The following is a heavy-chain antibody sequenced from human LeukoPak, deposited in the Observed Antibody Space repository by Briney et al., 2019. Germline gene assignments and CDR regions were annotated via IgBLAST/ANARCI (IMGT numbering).Heavy chain of an antibody. V-gene: IGHV4-39*01. D-gene: IGHD2-2*01. CDR2: IYYSGST. J-gene: IGHJ3*02. CDR1: GGSISSSSYY. Sequence: SETLSLTCTVSGGSISSSSYYWGWIRQPPGKGLEWIGSIYYSGSTYYNPSLKSRVTISVDTSKNQFSLKLSSVTAADTAVYYCARHTVVVVPAAIQGDAFDIWGQGTMVTVSS. CDR3: ARHTVVVVPAAIQGDAFDI.